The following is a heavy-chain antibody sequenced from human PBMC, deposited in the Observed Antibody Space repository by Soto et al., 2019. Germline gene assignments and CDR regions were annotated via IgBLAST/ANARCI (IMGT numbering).Heavy chain of an antibody. J-gene: IGHJ4*02. Sequence: NPSETLSLTCTVSGGSISSSSYYWGWIRQPPGKGLEWIGSIYYSGSTYYNPSLKSRVTISVDTSKNQFSLKLSSVTAADTAVYYCARLRSGWYSSWGQGTLVTVSS. D-gene: IGHD6-19*01. CDR1: GGSISSSSYY. CDR2: IYYSGST. V-gene: IGHV4-39*01. CDR3: ARLRSGWYSS.